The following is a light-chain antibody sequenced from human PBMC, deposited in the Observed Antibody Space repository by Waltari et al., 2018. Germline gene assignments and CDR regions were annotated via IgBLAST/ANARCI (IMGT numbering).Light chain of an antibody. CDR1: QGIDNQ. V-gene: IGKV1-9*01. CDR2: FAS. CDR3: QQLNTYPLT. Sequence: DIQLTQSPSFLSASVGDRVTITCRASQGIDNQLAWYQQKPGKAPNLLIYFASNLLSGVPSRCGGSGSGTEFTLTISSLQPEDFATYFCQQLNTYPLTFGGGTKVEIK. J-gene: IGKJ4*01.